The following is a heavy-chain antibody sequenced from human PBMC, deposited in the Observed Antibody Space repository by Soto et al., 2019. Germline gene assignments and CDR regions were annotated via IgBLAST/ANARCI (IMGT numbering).Heavy chain of an antibody. D-gene: IGHD3-9*01. V-gene: IGHV3-11*05. CDR1: GFTFSDYY. CDR3: ARTAYDILTGYRPYYFDY. CDR2: ISSSSSYT. Sequence: QVQLVESGGGLVKPGGSLRLSCAASGFTFSDYYMSWIRQAPGKGLEWVSYISSSSSYTNYADSVKGRFTISRDNPKNSLYLQMNSLRAEDTAVYYCARTAYDILTGYRPYYFDYWGQGTLVTVSS. J-gene: IGHJ4*02.